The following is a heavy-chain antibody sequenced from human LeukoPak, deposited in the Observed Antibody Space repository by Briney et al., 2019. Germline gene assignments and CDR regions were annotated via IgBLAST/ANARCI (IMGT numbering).Heavy chain of an antibody. Sequence: SVKVSCKASGCTFSSYAISWVRQAPGQGLEWMGGIIPIFGKANYAQKFQGRVTITADESTSTAYMELSSLRSEDTAVYYCAGTPPLRNYMDVWGKGTTVTVSS. CDR1: GCTFSSYA. D-gene: IGHD1-7*01. CDR2: IIPIFGKA. V-gene: IGHV1-69*13. J-gene: IGHJ6*03. CDR3: AGTPPLRNYMDV.